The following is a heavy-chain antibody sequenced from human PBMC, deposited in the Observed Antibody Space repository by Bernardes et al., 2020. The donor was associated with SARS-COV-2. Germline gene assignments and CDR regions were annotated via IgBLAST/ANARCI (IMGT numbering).Heavy chain of an antibody. J-gene: IGHJ4*02. V-gene: IGHV4-31*03. CDR3: ARGGTIFGVVIRPPDY. CDR2: IYYSGST. D-gene: IGHD3-3*01. Sequence: PLSLTCTVSGGSISSVGYYWRWLRQHPGKGLEWIGYIYYSGSTYYNPSLKSRVTISVDTSKNQFSLKLSSVTAADTAVYYCARGGTIFGVVIRPPDYWGQGTLVTVSS. CDR1: GGSISSVGYY.